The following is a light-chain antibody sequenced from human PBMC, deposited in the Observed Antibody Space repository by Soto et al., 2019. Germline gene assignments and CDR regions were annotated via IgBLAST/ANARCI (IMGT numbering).Light chain of an antibody. J-gene: IGLJ1*01. CDR1: SSNIGSNN. V-gene: IGLV1-44*01. Sequence: QLVLTQPPSASGTPGQRVTISCSGSSSNIGSNNVNWYQQLPGTAPKLLIFNNDQRPSGVPDRFSGSTSGTSASLAISGLQSEDEDDYYCTAWDDSLKGYVFGTGTKVTVL. CDR2: NND. CDR3: TAWDDSLKGYV.